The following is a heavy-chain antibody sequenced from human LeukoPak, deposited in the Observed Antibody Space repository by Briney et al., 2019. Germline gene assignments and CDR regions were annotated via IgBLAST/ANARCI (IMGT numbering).Heavy chain of an antibody. CDR2: IYWNDDK. CDR3: AHIATYYDILTGYSGHNWFDP. D-gene: IGHD3-9*01. Sequence: GSGPTLVKPTQTLTLTCTFSGFSLSTGGVGVGWIRQPPGKALEWLALIYWNDDKRYSPSLKSRLTITKDTSKNQVVLTMTNMDPVDTATYYCAHIATYYDILTGYSGHNWFDPWGQGTLVTVSS. V-gene: IGHV2-5*01. J-gene: IGHJ5*02. CDR1: GFSLSTGGVG.